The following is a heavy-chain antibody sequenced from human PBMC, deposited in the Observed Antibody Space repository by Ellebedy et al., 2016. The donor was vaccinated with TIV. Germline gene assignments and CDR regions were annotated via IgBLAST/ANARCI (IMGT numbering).Heavy chain of an antibody. CDR1: GFTFSNAW. Sequence: GESLKISCAASGFTFSNAWMNWVRQAPGKGLEWVGRIKSQTDGGAADYAAPVKGRFTISRDDSKNTLYLQMNSLKTEETAVYFCTTVYRYNYDSVWGQGTLVTVSS. J-gene: IGHJ4*02. CDR2: IKSQTDGGAA. D-gene: IGHD5-18*01. CDR3: TTVYRYNYDSV. V-gene: IGHV3-15*01.